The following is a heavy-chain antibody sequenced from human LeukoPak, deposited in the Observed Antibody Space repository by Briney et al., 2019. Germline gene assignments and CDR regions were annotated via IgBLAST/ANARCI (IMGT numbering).Heavy chain of an antibody. CDR1: GFTFSDYA. V-gene: IGHV3-74*01. Sequence: GGSLRLSCAASGFTFSDYAMHWVRQAPGKGLVWVSRINTDGSSTSYADSVKGRFTISRDNAKNTLYLQMNSLRAEDTAVYYCAKDIRITMIVVVITDDAFDIWGQGTMVTVSS. CDR3: AKDIRITMIVVVITDDAFDI. D-gene: IGHD3-22*01. CDR2: INTDGSST. J-gene: IGHJ3*02.